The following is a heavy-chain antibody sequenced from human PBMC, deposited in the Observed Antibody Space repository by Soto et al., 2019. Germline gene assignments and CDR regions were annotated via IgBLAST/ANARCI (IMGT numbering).Heavy chain of an antibody. CDR2: IYHSGNT. CDR3: STRRGRLYGLDG. V-gene: IGHV4-4*02. CDR1: GGSISSGRW. Sequence: QVQLQESGPRLVKPSGTLSLTCAVSGGSISSGRWWTWARQTPGQGLEWLGEIYHSGNTDYNPSLQSRVSISVDRSKSQFSLNLTSVTAADTAVYYCSTRRGRLYGLDGWGQGTTVTVSS. J-gene: IGHJ6*02. D-gene: IGHD1-26*01.